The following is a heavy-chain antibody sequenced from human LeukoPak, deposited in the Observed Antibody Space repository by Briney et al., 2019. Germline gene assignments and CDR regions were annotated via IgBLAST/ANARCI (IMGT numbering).Heavy chain of an antibody. CDR2: IYPGDSDT. Sequence: GESLKISCKASGYSFISYWSVWVRRLPGKGLEWMGIIYPGDSDTRYSPSFQRQVTISADKSISTAYLQWRSLKASDTAMYYCARQATTVSPSDYWGQGTLVTVSS. CDR1: GYSFISYW. J-gene: IGHJ4*02. V-gene: IGHV5-51*01. D-gene: IGHD4-17*01. CDR3: ARQATTVSPSDY.